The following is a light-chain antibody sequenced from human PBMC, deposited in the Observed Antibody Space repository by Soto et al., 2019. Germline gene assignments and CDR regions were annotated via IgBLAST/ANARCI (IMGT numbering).Light chain of an antibody. CDR3: QQYDTSPVT. CDR1: QSVSRSY. V-gene: IGKV3-20*01. Sequence: EIVLTQSPGTLSLSPGERATLSCRASQSVSRSYLAWYQQKPGQAPRLLIFGASSRATGIPDRFSGSESGTDFTLTISRLAPEDFAVYYCQQYDTSPVTFGGGTKVEIK. CDR2: GAS. J-gene: IGKJ4*01.